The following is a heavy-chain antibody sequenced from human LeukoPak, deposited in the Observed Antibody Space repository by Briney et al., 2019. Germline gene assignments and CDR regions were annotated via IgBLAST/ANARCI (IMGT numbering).Heavy chain of an antibody. CDR3: ARDMHPTAPFDY. CDR1: GYTFTSYY. J-gene: IGHJ4*02. D-gene: IGHD1-26*01. V-gene: IGHV1-46*01. CDR2: INPSGGST. Sequence: ASVKVSXKASGYTFTSYYMHWVRQAPGQGLEWMGIINPSGGSTSYAQKFQGRVTMTRDTSTSTVYMELSSLRSEDTAVYYCARDMHPTAPFDYWGQGTLVTVSS.